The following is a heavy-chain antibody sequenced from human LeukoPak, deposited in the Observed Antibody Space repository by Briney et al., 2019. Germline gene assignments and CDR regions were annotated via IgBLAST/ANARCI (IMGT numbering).Heavy chain of an antibody. Sequence: PSETLSLTCTVSGGSIRSSSYYWGWIRQPPGKGLEWIGSIHYSGSTHYNPSLKSRVTISVDTSKNQFSLKLSSVTAADTAVYYCARVGYSGYDDRGSFDYWGQGTLVTVSS. D-gene: IGHD5-12*01. J-gene: IGHJ4*02. V-gene: IGHV4-39*07. CDR2: IHYSGST. CDR1: GGSIRSSSYY. CDR3: ARVGYSGYDDRGSFDY.